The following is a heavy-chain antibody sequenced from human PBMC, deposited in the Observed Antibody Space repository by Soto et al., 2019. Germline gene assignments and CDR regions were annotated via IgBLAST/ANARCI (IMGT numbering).Heavy chain of an antibody. V-gene: IGHV3-30*19. Sequence: QVQLVESGGGVVQPGTSLRLSCVGSGFTFRSFVIHWVRQAPGKGLEWVALTSYDGSNKYYDDSVKGRFTISRDNSRNTEERQTDSRRREDTALYNGARRGTTGGRDGGGQGTLDSVSS. J-gene: IGHJ4*02. CDR2: TSYDGSNK. CDR1: GFTFRSFV. CDR3: ARRGTTGGRDG. D-gene: IGHD3-16*01.